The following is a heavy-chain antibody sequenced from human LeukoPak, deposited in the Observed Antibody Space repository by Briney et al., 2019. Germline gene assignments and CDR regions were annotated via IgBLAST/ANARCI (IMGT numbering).Heavy chain of an antibody. D-gene: IGHD3-16*01. J-gene: IGHJ4*02. CDR3: AKAVSLRYYFDY. CDR2: ISGSGGST. Sequence: GGSLRLSCAVSGVIFSSYGMSWVRQAPGKGLEWVSAISGSGGSTYYADSVKGRFTISRDNSKKTLYLQLNSLRAEDTAVYYCAKAVSLRYYFDYWGQVTLVTVSS. V-gene: IGHV3-23*01. CDR1: GVIFSSYG.